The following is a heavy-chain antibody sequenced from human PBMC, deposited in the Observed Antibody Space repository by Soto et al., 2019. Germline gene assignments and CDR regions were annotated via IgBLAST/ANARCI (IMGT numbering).Heavy chain of an antibody. CDR3: ARGLTPSGYYM. D-gene: IGHD3-3*01. Sequence: QVQLVQSGAEVKKPGASVKVSCKASGYTFTSYYMHWVRQAPGQGLDWMGAINHSGGTTMYAQKFQGRLTMSKDTSTNTVYMELSSLTSQDTAMYYCARGLTPSGYYMWGQGTLVTVSS. V-gene: IGHV1-46*01. J-gene: IGHJ4*02. CDR2: INHSGGTT. CDR1: GYTFTSYY.